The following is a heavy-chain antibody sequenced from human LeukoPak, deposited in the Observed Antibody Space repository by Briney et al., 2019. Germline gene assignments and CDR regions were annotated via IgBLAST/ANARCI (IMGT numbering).Heavy chain of an antibody. V-gene: IGHV3-7*04. Sequence: GGSLRLSCVASGFPFSSYWMTWVRRAPGKGLEWVANIKQDGSKKSYVDSVKGRFTISRDNAKNSLYLQMNSLRAEDTAIYYRTRVGYIDEGIDYWGQGTLVTVSS. J-gene: IGHJ4*02. CDR1: GFPFSSYW. CDR3: TRVGYIDEGIDY. CDR2: IKQDGSKK. D-gene: IGHD5-24*01.